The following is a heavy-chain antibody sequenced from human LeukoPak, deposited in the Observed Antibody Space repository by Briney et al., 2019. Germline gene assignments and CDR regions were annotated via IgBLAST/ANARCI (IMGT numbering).Heavy chain of an antibody. CDR2: ISGSGGST. CDR3: AKVSKVTIFGVVINYYYYYMDV. Sequence: PGGSLRLSCAASGFTFSSYAMSWVRQAPGKGLEWVSAISGSGGSTYYADSVKGRFTISRDNSKNTLYLQMNSLRAEDTAVYYCAKVSKVTIFGVVINYYYYYMDVWGKGTTVTVSS. J-gene: IGHJ6*03. D-gene: IGHD3-3*01. V-gene: IGHV3-23*01. CDR1: GFTFSSYA.